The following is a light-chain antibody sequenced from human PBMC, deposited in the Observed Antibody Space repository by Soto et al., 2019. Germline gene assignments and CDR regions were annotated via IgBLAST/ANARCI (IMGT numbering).Light chain of an antibody. CDR3: QQSYTTPYT. CDR2: GAT. J-gene: IGKJ2*01. Sequence: DIQMTQSPSSLSASVGDRVTITCRASQSISSFLNWYQQKPGAAPKLLIYGATNLQSGVQSRFSGRGSVTDFTLIISGLEPEDFATCHCQQSYTTPYTFVKGTKLEI. CDR1: QSISSF. V-gene: IGKV1-39*01.